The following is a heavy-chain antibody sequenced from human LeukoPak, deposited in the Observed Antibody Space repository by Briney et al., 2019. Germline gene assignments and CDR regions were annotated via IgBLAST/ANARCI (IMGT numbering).Heavy chain of an antibody. CDR3: ARDYNNYPSY. CDR2: ISSSSSYI. CDR1: GFTFSSYS. V-gene: IGHV3-21*01. J-gene: IGHJ4*02. Sequence: SGGSLRLSCAASGFTFSSYSMNWVRQAPGKGLEWVSSISSSSSYIYYADSVKGRFTISRDNAKSSLYLQMNSLRAEDTAVYYCARDYNNYPSYWGQGTLVTVSS. D-gene: IGHD4-11*01.